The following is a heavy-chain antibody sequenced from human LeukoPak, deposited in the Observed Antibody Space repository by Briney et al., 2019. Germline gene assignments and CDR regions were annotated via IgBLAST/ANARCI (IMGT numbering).Heavy chain of an antibody. Sequence: PSETLTLTCSISGDSINSGGYYWNWIRQPPGKGLEWLGYIHSGGNAYFNPSVEGRSSISLDKSQNQFFLRLTSVTAADTAVYFCARDHYDSRGDYVVEYWGQGTLVPVSS. J-gene: IGHJ4*02. CDR2: IHSGGNA. V-gene: IGHV4-31*03. CDR3: ARDHYDSRGDYVVEY. CDR1: GDSINSGGYY. D-gene: IGHD3-22*01.